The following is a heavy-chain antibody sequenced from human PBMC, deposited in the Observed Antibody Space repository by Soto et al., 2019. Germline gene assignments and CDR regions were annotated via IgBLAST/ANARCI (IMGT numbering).Heavy chain of an antibody. J-gene: IGHJ4*02. Sequence: PVESLTICCKVSGYSFTSYWIGWVLQMPGKGLEWMGIIYPGDSDTRYSPSFQGQVTISADKSISTAYLQWDSLKASDTAMYYCARLSGSYYEPFDYWGQGTLVTVSS. D-gene: IGHD1-26*01. CDR1: GYSFTSYW. V-gene: IGHV5-51*01. CDR2: IYPGDSDT. CDR3: ARLSGSYYEPFDY.